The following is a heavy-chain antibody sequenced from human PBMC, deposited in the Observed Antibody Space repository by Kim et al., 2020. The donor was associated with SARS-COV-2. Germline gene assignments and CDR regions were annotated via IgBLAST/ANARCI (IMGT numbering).Heavy chain of an antibody. V-gene: IGHV3-30*18. CDR2: ISYDGSTN. CDR1: GFIFNTYG. Sequence: GGSLILSCAASGFIFNTYGMHWVRQAPGKVLEWVAVISYDGSTNYYADSVKGRFTISRDNSKNTLYLHMNSLRIEDTAVYYCAKSFSGSYFGYDYWGQGTLVTVSS. CDR3: AKSFSGSYFGYDY. J-gene: IGHJ4*02. D-gene: IGHD1-26*01.